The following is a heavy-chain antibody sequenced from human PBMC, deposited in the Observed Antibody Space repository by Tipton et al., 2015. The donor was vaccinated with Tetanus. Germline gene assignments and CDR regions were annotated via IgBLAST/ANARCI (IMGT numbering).Heavy chain of an antibody. CDR1: GFTFSDYW. CDR3: ARAQVVAGTGGFDP. CDR2: ISGDGSST. J-gene: IGHJ5*02. D-gene: IGHD6-19*01. Sequence: QLVQSGGGVVQPGRSLRLSSAASGFTFSDYWMHWVRQAPGKGLMWVSRISGDGSSTSYAASVKGRFTISRDNAKNTVYLQMNSLRAEDTAVYYCARAQVVAGTGGFDPWGQGTPVTVSS. V-gene: IGHV3-74*02.